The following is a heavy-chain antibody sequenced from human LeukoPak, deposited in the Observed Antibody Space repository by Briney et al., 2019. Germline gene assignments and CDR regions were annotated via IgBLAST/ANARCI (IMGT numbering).Heavy chain of an antibody. CDR1: GYTFTGYG. CDR2: ISAYNGNT. J-gene: IGHJ6*03. D-gene: IGHD2-8*01. CDR3: ASGMVYAKDYYYYYYIDV. Sequence: GSLKVSSMASGYTFTGYGISWVRHAPGQGLERMGWISAYNGNTNYAQKPQGRFTLTTDTSTSTAYMELRSLRSDDTAVYYCASGMVYAKDYYYYYYIDVWGKGTTVTVSS. V-gene: IGHV1-18*01.